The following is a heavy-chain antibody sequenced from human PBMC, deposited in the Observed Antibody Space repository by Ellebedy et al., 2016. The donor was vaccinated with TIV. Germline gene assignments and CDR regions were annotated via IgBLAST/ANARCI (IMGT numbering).Heavy chain of an antibody. CDR2: INPSGGST. CDR1: GYTFTGYY. Sequence: ASVKVSXXASGYTFTGYYMHWVRQAPGQGLEWMGIINPSGGSTSYAQKFQGRVTMTRDTSTSTVYMELSSLRSEDTAVYYCARGMTRGGFDYWGQGTLVTVSS. D-gene: IGHD3-10*01. V-gene: IGHV1-46*01. J-gene: IGHJ4*02. CDR3: ARGMTRGGFDY.